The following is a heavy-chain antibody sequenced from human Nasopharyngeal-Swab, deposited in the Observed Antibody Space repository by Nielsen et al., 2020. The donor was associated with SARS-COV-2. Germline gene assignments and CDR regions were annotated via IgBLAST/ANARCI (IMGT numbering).Heavy chain of an antibody. V-gene: IGHV3-66*01. J-gene: IGHJ4*02. Sequence: GGSLRLSCAASGSTFSSYAMSWVRQAPGKGLEWVSSIYAGGSTYYADSVKGRFTISRDNSKNTLYLQMNSLRAEDTAVYYCARGDDSSGYPYSHDYWGQGTLVTVSS. D-gene: IGHD3-22*01. CDR1: GSTFSSYA. CDR2: IYAGGST. CDR3: ARGDDSSGYPYSHDY.